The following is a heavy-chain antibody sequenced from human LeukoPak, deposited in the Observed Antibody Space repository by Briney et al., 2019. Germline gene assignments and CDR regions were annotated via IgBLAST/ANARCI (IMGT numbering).Heavy chain of an antibody. CDR1: GFTFSSYW. J-gene: IGHJ1*01. V-gene: IGHV3-74*01. CDR2: IKSDGST. CDR3: ARAPSEIGGYYPEYFRH. Sequence: GGSLRLSCAASGFTFSSYWMHWVRQAPGKGLVWVSRIKSDGSTNYADSVKGRFTISRDNTKNTVSLQMNSLRAEDTGVYYCARAPSEIGGYYPEYFRHWGQGALVTVSS. D-gene: IGHD3-22*01.